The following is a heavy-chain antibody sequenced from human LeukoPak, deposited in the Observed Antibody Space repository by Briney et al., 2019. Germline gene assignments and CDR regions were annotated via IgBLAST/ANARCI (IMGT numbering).Heavy chain of an antibody. D-gene: IGHD2/OR15-2a*01. CDR3: ARDRVFLDSSLSTDGFDI. CDR2: INPSGGST. CDR1: GYSFTSYY. J-gene: IGHJ3*02. Sequence: ASVKVSFKASGYSFTSYYMHWVRQAPGQGLEWMGIINPSGGSTSYAQKFQGRVTMTRDTSTSTVYMELSSLRSEDTAVYYCARDRVFLDSSLSTDGFDIWGQGTMVTVSS. V-gene: IGHV1-46*01.